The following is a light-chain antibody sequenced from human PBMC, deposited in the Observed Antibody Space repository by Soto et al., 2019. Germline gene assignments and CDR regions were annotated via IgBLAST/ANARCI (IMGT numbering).Light chain of an antibody. CDR2: GTS. J-gene: IGKJ5*01. V-gene: IGKV3D-20*02. CDR3: QQRSSAIT. Sequence: EIVLTQSPGTLSLSPGERATLSCRASQSVGSNYFAWYQQKPGQAPRLLIYGTSYRATGIPDRFSGRGSGTDFTLTISSLEPEDFAVYYCQQRSSAITFGQGTRLEIK. CDR1: QSVGSNY.